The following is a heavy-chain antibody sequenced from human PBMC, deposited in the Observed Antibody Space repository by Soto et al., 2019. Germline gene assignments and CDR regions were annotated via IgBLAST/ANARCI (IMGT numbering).Heavy chain of an antibody. V-gene: IGHV5-51*01. J-gene: IGHJ5*02. CDR3: ARRHFDSNNYFYYDT. CDR2: IYPADSDT. D-gene: IGHD3-22*01. Sequence: VESLKISCKGSGYTFTKFWVSWFLQMPVKGLELMGFIYPADSDTKYSQSLQGQVTISADKSSNTAYLQWSGLRASDTAMYFCARRHFDSNNYFYYDTWGQGTLVTVSS. CDR1: GYTFTKFW.